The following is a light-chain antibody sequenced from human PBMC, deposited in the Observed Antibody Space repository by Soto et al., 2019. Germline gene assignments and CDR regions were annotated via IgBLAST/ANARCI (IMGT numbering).Light chain of an antibody. J-gene: IGKJ2*01. CDR1: QSVLYSSNNKNY. CDR3: QQYYSTLQT. Sequence: DIVMTQSPDSLAVSLGERATINCKYSQSVLYSSNNKNYLAWYQQKPGQPPKLLIYWASTRESGVPDRFSDSGSGTDFTLTISSLQAEDVAVYYCQQYYSTLQTFGQGTKLDIK. CDR2: WAS. V-gene: IGKV4-1*01.